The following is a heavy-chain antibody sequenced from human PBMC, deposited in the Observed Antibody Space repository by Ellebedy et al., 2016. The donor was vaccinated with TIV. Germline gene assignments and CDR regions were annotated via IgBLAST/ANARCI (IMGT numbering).Heavy chain of an antibody. CDR2: INQGGSET. CDR3: ASAARGSGAYESF. J-gene: IGHJ4*02. V-gene: IGHV3-7*01. Sequence: PGGSLRLSCAASGFTFSRFWMAWVRQAPGKGLEWVATINQGGSETCYVDSVKGRFTISRDNSKNSLYLQMNSLRADDTALYYCASAARGSGAYESFWGQGTLVTVSS. CDR1: GFTFSRFW. D-gene: IGHD5-12*01.